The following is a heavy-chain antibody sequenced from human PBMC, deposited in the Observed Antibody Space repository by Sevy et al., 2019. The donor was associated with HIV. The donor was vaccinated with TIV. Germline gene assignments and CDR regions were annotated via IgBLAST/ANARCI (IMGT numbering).Heavy chain of an antibody. Sequence: GGSLRLSCKASGFNFNNYAMSWVRQAPGKGLEWVATISGSGGRTDTAESVRGRLTISRDNSKRTVYLQMNSLRGDDTAIYYCAKDPYSSGEYFQKWGQGARVTVSS. V-gene: IGHV3-23*01. CDR1: GFNFNNYA. D-gene: IGHD3-22*01. CDR3: AKDPYSSGEYFQK. J-gene: IGHJ1*01. CDR2: ISGSGGRT.